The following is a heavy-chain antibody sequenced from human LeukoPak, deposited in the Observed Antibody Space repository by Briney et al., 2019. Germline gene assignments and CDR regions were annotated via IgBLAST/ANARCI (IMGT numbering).Heavy chain of an antibody. Sequence: GESLKISCKGSGYRFTTYWIGWVRQLPGKGLEWMGIFFPGDSDSSYSPSFQGQVTISADKSFNTAYLQWSSLKASDTAMYYCATSGSQTRFDYWGQGTLVTVSS. V-gene: IGHV5-51*01. CDR2: FFPGDSDS. CDR3: ATSGSQTRFDY. CDR1: GYRFTTYW. D-gene: IGHD3-10*01. J-gene: IGHJ4*02.